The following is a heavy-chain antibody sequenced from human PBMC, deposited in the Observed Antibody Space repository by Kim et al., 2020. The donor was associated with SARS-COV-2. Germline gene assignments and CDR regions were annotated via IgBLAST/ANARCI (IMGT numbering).Heavy chain of an antibody. D-gene: IGHD3-22*01. Sequence: GGSLRLSCAASGFTFSSYSMNWVRQAPGKGLEWVSYISSSSSTIYYADSVKGRFTISRDNAKNSLYLQMNSLRAEDTAVYYCARTYYYDSSGHEDAFDIWGQGTMVTVSS. CDR2: ISSSSSTI. CDR1: GFTFSSYS. J-gene: IGHJ3*02. CDR3: ARTYYYDSSGHEDAFDI. V-gene: IGHV3-48*04.